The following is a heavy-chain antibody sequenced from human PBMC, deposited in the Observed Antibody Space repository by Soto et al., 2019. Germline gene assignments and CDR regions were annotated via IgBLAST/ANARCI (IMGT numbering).Heavy chain of an antibody. Sequence: SETLSLTCTVSGSSISSYYWSWIRQPPGKGLEWIGYIYYSGSTNYNPSLKSRVTISVDTSKNQSSLKLSSVTAADTAVYYCARRMEGYCSSTSCRNYYYYYYMDVWGKGTTVTVSS. CDR2: IYYSGST. V-gene: IGHV4-59*08. D-gene: IGHD2-2*01. CDR3: ARRMEGYCSSTSCRNYYYYYYMDV. CDR1: GSSISSYY. J-gene: IGHJ6*03.